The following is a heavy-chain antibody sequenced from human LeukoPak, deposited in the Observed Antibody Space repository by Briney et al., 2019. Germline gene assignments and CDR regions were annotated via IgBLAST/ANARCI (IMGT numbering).Heavy chain of an antibody. V-gene: IGHV1-2*02. CDR1: GYTFTGYY. D-gene: IGHD3-9*01. Sequence: ASVKVSCKASGYTFTGYYMHWVRQAPGQGLEWMGWINPNSGGTNYAQKFQGRVTMTRDTSISTAYMELSRLRSDDTAVYYCARGPSAILTAYPLDYWGQGTLVTVSS. CDR2: INPNSGGT. CDR3: ARGPSAILTAYPLDY. J-gene: IGHJ4*02.